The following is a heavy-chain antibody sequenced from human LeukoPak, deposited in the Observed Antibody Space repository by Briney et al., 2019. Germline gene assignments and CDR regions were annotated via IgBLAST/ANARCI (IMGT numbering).Heavy chain of an antibody. D-gene: IGHD5-12*01. CDR2: MNPKSGNS. CDR1: GNTFTSYD. V-gene: IGHV1-8*01. CDR3: ARGKSGYDYGLDS. Sequence: ASVKVSCKASGNTFTSYDINWVRQATGQGLEWMGWMNPKSGNSGYAQKFQGRVTMTRNTSISTAHMELSSLRSDDTAVYYCARGKSGYDYGLDSWGQGALVIVSS. J-gene: IGHJ4*02.